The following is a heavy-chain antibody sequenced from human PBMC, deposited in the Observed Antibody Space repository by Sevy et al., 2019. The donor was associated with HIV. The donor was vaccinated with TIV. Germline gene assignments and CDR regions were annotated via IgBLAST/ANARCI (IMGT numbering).Heavy chain of an antibody. V-gene: IGHV1-2*06. J-gene: IGHJ6*02. CDR1: GYTFTGYY. CDR3: VRGTSSSRPGFYQYYYGMDV. CDR2: INPKSGDT. Sequence: ASVKVSCKASGYTFTGYYMHWVRQAPGQGLEWMGRINPKSGDTKYAQKFQGGVTMTRDTSISTAYMELSSLKSDDTAVYYCVRGTSSSRPGFYQYYYGMDVWGQGTTVTVSS. D-gene: IGHD6-13*01.